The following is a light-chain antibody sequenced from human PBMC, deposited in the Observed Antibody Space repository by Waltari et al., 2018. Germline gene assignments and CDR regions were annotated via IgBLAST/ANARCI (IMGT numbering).Light chain of an antibody. CDR2: DVY. J-gene: IGLJ2*01. CDR3: SSYTSSGVV. CDR1: GSDVGGYAY. V-gene: IGLV2-14*01. Sequence: QSALTQPASVSGSPGQAIIISCTGTGSDVGGYAYVPWYQQYPGKAPRLIIYDVYNRPSGVSNRFSGSKSDNTASLTISGLQAEDESVYYCSSYTSSGVVFGGGTKLTVL.